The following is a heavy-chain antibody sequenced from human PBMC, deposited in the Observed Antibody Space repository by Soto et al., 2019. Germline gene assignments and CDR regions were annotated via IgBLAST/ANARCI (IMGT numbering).Heavy chain of an antibody. CDR3: ARRAVWSAC. J-gene: IGHJ4*02. CDR2: IKEDGSEK. Sequence: GGSLRLSCASSGFTLSRYWMSWVRQAPGKGLEWVANIKEDGSEKYYLDSVKGRFTISRDNAKNSVYLQMNSPRADDTAVYYCARRAVWSACWGQGTLVTVSS. D-gene: IGHD2-8*02. CDR1: GFTLSRYW. V-gene: IGHV3-7*05.